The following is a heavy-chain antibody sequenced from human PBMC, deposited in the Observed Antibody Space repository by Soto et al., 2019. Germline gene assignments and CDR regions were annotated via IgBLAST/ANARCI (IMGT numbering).Heavy chain of an antibody. CDR1: GGSLMRGSRY. V-gene: IGHV4-61*01. J-gene: IGHJ4*02. D-gene: IGHD3-16*01. CDR3: AGAYTGGNDY. CDR2: IYHGGAT. Sequence: TLSVTCTISGGSLMRGSRYGTWIRQPPGKGLEWIGYIYHGGATTYNASLKSRVTISVDTSKNKFFLKVNSVTAAGTAVYSVAGAYTGGNDYRGQGTQVTVSA.